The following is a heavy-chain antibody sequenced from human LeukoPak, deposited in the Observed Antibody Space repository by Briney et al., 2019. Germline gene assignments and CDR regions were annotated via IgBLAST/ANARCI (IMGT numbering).Heavy chain of an antibody. J-gene: IGHJ4*02. CDR2: IYYSGST. CDR1: GGSISSYY. CDR3: ARLERDILTGYLKFDY. V-gene: IGHV4-59*08. Sequence: SETLSLTCTVSGGSISSYYWSWIRQPPGKGLEWIGYIYYSGSTNYNPSLKSRVTTSVDTSKNQFSLKLSSVTAADTAVYYCARLERDILTGYLKFDYWGQGILVTVSS. D-gene: IGHD3-9*01.